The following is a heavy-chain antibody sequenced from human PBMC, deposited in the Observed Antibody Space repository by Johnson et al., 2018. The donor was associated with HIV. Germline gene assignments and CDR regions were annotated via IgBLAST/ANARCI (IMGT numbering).Heavy chain of an antibody. D-gene: IGHD3-22*01. J-gene: IGHJ3*02. Sequence: QVQLVESGGGVVQPGRSLRLSCAASGFTFNSYAMHWVRQAPGKGLEWVAVISYDGSNKYYADSVKGRFTISRDNSKNTLYLQMNSLRAEDTAVYYCARDGTRYYYDSSGSRGTFDIWGQGTMVTVSS. CDR1: GFTFNSYA. V-gene: IGHV3-30*04. CDR2: ISYDGSNK. CDR3: ARDGTRYYYDSSGSRGTFDI.